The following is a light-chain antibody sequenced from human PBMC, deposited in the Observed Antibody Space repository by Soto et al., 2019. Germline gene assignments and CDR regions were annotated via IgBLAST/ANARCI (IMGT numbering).Light chain of an antibody. CDR1: QGISTY. CDR3: QQVDSSPWT. Sequence: DIQLTQSPSFLSASIGDRVTITCRASQGISTYLAWYQQKSGKAPNLLIYDASTLQSGVPSRFSGSGSGTEFTLTISSLQPEDFASYYCQQVDSSPWTFGQGTKVEI. CDR2: DAS. V-gene: IGKV1-9*01. J-gene: IGKJ1*01.